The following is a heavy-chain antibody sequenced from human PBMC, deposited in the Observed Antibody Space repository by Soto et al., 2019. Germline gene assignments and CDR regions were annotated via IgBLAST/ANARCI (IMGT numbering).Heavy chain of an antibody. CDR3: ARCSTYYGVVT. CDR2: IYYIGTT. Sequence: QVQLQESGPRLVKPSQTLSLTCTVSGDSIGSGDYYWTWIRQPPGKGLEWIGYIYYIGTTFYNPSRESRVNISVDTSTNQFSLRVTAVTAADTAVYYCARCSTYYGVVTWGQGTLIPVSS. CDR1: GDSIGSGDYY. D-gene: IGHD3-10*01. J-gene: IGHJ5*02. V-gene: IGHV4-30-4*01.